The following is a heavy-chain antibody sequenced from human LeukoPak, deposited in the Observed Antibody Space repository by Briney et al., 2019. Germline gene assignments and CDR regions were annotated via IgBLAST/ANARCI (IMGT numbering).Heavy chain of an antibody. D-gene: IGHD6-25*01. J-gene: IGHJ6*03. CDR2: IRYDGSNK. CDR1: GFTFSSYG. V-gene: IGHV3-30*02. Sequence: GGSLRLSCAASGFTFSSYGMHWVRQAPGKGLEWVAFIRYDGSNKYYADSVKGRFTISRYNSKNTLYLQMNSLRAEDTAVYYCAKGGYSYYYYYMDVWGKGTTVTVSS. CDR3: AKGGYSYYYYYMDV.